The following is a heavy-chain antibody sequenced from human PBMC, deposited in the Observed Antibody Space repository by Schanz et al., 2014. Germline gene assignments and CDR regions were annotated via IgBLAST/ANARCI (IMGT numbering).Heavy chain of an antibody. V-gene: IGHV3-23*01. CDR3: AKDPNLFRDSSGYYYSPFDY. J-gene: IGHJ4*02. Sequence: EVQLLESGGGLVQPGGSLRLSCAASGFTFSIYGMSWVRQAPGKGLEWVSRMIGSGGTTHYADSVKGRFTISRDNSKNTLYLQLNSLRVEDTAKYFCAKDPNLFRDSSGYYYSPFDYWGQGTLVAVSS. D-gene: IGHD3-22*01. CDR2: MIGSGGTT. CDR1: GFTFSIYG.